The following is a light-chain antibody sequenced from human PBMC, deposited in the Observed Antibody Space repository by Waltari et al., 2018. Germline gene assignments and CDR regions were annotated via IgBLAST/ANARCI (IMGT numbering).Light chain of an antibody. Sequence: EIVMTQSPATLSVSPGERATLSCRANESISNNLAWYQQKPGRASRLLIYRASTGATGIPARFSGSGSGTEFTLTIGSLQSEDFAVYYCQQYNSWPRTFGQGTKVEIK. J-gene: IGKJ1*01. CDR2: RAS. CDR1: ESISNN. CDR3: QQYNSWPRT. V-gene: IGKV3-15*01.